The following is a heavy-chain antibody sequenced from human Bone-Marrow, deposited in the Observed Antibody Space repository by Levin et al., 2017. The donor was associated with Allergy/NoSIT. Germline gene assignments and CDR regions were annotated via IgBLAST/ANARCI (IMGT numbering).Heavy chain of an antibody. CDR1: GGSIRSYY. CDR3: ARVGYTSGWRHFDY. J-gene: IGHJ4*02. CDR2: IYSFGST. Sequence: SETLSLTCTVSGGSIRSYYWSWIRQPAGKGLEWLGHIYSFGSTNFNPSLKSRVSMSVDTSKNQVSLNLTSVTAAAPAVYYCARVGYTSGWRHFDYWGQGTLVTVSS. V-gene: IGHV4-4*07. D-gene: IGHD6-19*01.